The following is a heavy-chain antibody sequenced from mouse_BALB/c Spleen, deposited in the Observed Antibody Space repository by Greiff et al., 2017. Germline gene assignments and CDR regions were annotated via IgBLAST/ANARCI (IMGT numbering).Heavy chain of an antibody. CDR1: GFTFSDYG. Sequence: EVKLVESGGGLVQPGGSRKLSCAASGFTFSDYGMAWVRQAPGKGPEWVAFISNLAYSIYYADTVTGRFTISRENAKNTLYLEMSSLRSEDTAMYYCARDIYGQGFAYWGQGTLVTVSA. J-gene: IGHJ3*01. V-gene: IGHV5-15*02. CDR2: ISNLAYSI. D-gene: IGHD1-1*02. CDR3: ARDIYGQGFAY.